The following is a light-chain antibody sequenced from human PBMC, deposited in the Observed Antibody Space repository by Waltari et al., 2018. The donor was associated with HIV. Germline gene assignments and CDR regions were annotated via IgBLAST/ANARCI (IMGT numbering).Light chain of an antibody. CDR3: CSYGGVPILYV. CDR2: DVS. J-gene: IGLJ1*01. Sequence: QSALTQPASVSGSPGRSITISCTGTSSDVGAYNLVSWYQQHPNKAPKLIYDVSQRPSGVSLRFSGSKSGNTASLRIVGLQPEDEADYYCCSYGGVPILYVFGGGTTVTV. CDR1: SSDVGAYNL. V-gene: IGLV2-23*02.